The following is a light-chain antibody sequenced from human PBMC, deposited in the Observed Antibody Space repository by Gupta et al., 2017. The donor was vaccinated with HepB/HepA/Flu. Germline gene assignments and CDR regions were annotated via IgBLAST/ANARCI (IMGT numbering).Light chain of an antibody. J-gene: IGKJ2*04. Sequence: EIVMTQSPATLSVSPGKSATLSCSASQCISNHLAWYQHKPGQAPRLLIYGAATRATGVPARFSGSGSGTEFTLTITSLQSEEYAVYYCQQYSNWPRGSFGQWTKLEIK. CDR1: QCISNH. CDR3: QQYSNWPRGS. CDR2: GAA. V-gene: IGKV3-15*01.